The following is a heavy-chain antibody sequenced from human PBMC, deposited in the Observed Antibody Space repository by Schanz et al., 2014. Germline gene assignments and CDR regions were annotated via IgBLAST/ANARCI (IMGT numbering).Heavy chain of an antibody. CDR3: AKGPYYYYYMDV. V-gene: IGHV3-23*01. CDR1: GFTFRGYA. Sequence: EVQLLESGGGLVQPGGSLRLSCAASGFTFRGYAMSWVRQAPGRGLEWVSIISGSGGNTYYADAVRGRFTISRDNSKTTVYLQMNSLRADDTAMYYCAKGPYYYYYMDVWGNGTTVTVSS. CDR2: ISGSGGNT. J-gene: IGHJ6*03.